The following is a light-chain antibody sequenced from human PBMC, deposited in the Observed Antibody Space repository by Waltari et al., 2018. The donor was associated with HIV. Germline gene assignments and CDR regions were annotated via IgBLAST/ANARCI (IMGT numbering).Light chain of an antibody. CDR3: QQNYNMPPT. J-gene: IGKJ1*01. CDR1: ENIRDY. CDR2: SAS. V-gene: IGKV1-39*01. Sequence: DIQMTQSPSSLSASVGDRVTITCRASENIRDYVTWYQQRPGKAPKLLMYSASSLLRGVPSRFSGSGSGTDFTLTITNLQPEDFATYSCQQNYNMPPTFGQGTRLEV.